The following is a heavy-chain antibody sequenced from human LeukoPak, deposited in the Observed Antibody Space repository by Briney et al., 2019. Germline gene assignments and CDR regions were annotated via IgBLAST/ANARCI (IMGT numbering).Heavy chain of an antibody. J-gene: IGHJ4*02. V-gene: IGHV3-23*01. CDR2: ISGSGGST. CDR3: AKVSGITGTSFDC. Sequence: PGGSLRLSCAASGFTFSSYGMHWVRQAPGKGLEWVSAISGSGGSTYYADSVKGRFTISRDNSKNTLYLQMNSLRAEDTAVYYCAKVSGITGTSFDCWGQGTLVTVSS. CDR1: GFTFSSYG. D-gene: IGHD1-20*01.